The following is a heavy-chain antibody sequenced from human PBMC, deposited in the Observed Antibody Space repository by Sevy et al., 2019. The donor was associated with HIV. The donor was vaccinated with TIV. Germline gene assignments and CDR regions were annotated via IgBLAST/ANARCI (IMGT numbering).Heavy chain of an antibody. Sequence: ASVKVSCKASGYTFTSYGISWVRQAPGQGLEWMGWISAYNGNTNYAQKLQGRVTMTTDTSTSAAYMELRSLRSDDTAVYYCARDEGVVVVAATVFDYWGQGTLVTVSS. CDR3: ARDEGVVVVAATVFDY. D-gene: IGHD2-15*01. J-gene: IGHJ4*02. CDR2: ISAYNGNT. V-gene: IGHV1-18*01. CDR1: GYTFTSYG.